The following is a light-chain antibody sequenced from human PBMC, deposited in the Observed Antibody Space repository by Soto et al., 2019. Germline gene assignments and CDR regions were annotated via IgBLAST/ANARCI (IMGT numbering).Light chain of an antibody. V-gene: IGKV3-11*01. CDR3: QQRTNCLFL. Sequence: EIVLTQSPATLSLSPGERATLSCRASQSVSTYLAWYQQKPGQAPRLLIYGASNRATGIPARFSGSGSGTDFTLTISILEPEDFAVYYCQQRTNCLFLFGPGTKVDIK. CDR2: GAS. CDR1: QSVSTY. J-gene: IGKJ3*01.